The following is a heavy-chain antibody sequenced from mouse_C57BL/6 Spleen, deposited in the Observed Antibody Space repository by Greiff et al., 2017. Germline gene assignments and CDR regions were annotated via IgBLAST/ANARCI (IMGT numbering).Heavy chain of an antibody. Sequence: QVQLQQPGTELVKPGASVKLSCTASGYTFTSYWMHWVKQRPGQGLEWIGNINPSNGGTNYNEKFKSKATLTVDKSSSTAYMQRSSLTSEDAAVYYGARWGNCDGYFEGWGTGTTVTVSS. J-gene: IGHJ1*03. CDR2: INPSNGGT. D-gene: IGHD2-1*01. CDR3: ARWGNCDGYFEG. V-gene: IGHV1-53*01. CDR1: GYTFTSYW.